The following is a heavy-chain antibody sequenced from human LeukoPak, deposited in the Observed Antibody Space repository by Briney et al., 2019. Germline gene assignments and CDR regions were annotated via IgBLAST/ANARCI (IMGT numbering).Heavy chain of an antibody. J-gene: IGHJ3*02. Sequence: GGSLRLSCAASGFTFSSYSMNWVRQAPGKGLAWVSSISSSSSYIYYADSVKGRFTISRDNAKNSLYLQMNSLRAEDTAVYYCARAELLWFGELWERAFDIWGQGTMVTVSS. CDR1: GFTFSSYS. D-gene: IGHD3-10*01. CDR2: ISSSSSYI. CDR3: ARAELLWFGELWERAFDI. V-gene: IGHV3-21*01.